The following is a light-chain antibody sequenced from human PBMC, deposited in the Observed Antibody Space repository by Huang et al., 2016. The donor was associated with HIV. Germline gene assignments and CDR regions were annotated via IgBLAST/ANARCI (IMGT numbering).Light chain of an antibody. CDR1: QGISGY. Sequence: DIQMTQSPSSVSASIGDRVTITCRASQGISGYLAWYRQKAGDAPELLRYAASNLESGVPSRVSGSGFGTDFTLTISSLQPEDFATYYCQQANSFPFTFGPGTKVDIK. CDR3: QQANSFPFT. J-gene: IGKJ3*01. CDR2: AAS. V-gene: IGKV1-12*01.